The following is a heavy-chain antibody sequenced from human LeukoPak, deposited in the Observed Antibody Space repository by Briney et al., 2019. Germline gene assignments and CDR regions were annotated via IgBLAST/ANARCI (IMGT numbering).Heavy chain of an antibody. J-gene: IGHJ4*02. V-gene: IGHV3-48*02. Sequence: PGGSLRLSCVGSGYDFKRYSMNWVRQAPGKGLEWISYITSSSSSIFYAASVRGRFTISRDNAMNSMYLQMNSLRDEDTAVYYCTRGGSYFEKWGQGSLVTVTS. D-gene: IGHD3-10*01. CDR2: ITSSSSSI. CDR3: TRGGSYFEK. CDR1: GYDFKRYS.